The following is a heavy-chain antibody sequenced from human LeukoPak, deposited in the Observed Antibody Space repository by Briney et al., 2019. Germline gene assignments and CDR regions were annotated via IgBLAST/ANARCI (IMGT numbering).Heavy chain of an antibody. CDR1: GFTFSSYA. Sequence: GGSLRLSCAASGFTFSSYAMSWVRQAPGKGLEWVSGINWNGGSTGYADSVKGRFTISRDNAKNSLYLQMNSLRAEDTALYYCARAEYYDSSGPDAFDIWGQGTMVTVSS. J-gene: IGHJ3*02. CDR2: INWNGGST. V-gene: IGHV3-20*04. D-gene: IGHD3-22*01. CDR3: ARAEYYDSSGPDAFDI.